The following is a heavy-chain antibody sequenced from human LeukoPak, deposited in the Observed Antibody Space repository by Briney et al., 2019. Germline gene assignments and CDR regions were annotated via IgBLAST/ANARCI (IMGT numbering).Heavy chain of an antibody. Sequence: GGSLRLSCAASGFTFSDYYMSWIRQAPGRGLEWVSYISSGSTIYYADSVKGRFTISRDNAKNSLYLQMNSLGAEDTAVYFCARDGDLDSTTGAFDIWGQGTMVTVSS. CDR3: ARDGDLDSTTGAFDI. J-gene: IGHJ3*02. V-gene: IGHV3-11*04. CDR1: GFTFSDYY. CDR2: ISSGSTI. D-gene: IGHD7-27*01.